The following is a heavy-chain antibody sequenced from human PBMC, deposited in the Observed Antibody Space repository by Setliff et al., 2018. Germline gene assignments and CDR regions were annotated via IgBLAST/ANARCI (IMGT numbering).Heavy chain of an antibody. J-gene: IGHJ6*03. V-gene: IGHV1-18*04. Sequence: GASVKVSCKASGYTFTDHYLYWVRQAPGQGLEWMGWISVYNGNTNYAQKLQGRVTMTTDTSTSTAYMELSSLTSDDTAVYYCAREGVDTRSSTDYRYYMDVWGQGTTVTVSS. CDR3: AREGVDTRSSTDYRYYMDV. D-gene: IGHD5-18*01. CDR1: GYTFTDHY. CDR2: ISVYNGNT.